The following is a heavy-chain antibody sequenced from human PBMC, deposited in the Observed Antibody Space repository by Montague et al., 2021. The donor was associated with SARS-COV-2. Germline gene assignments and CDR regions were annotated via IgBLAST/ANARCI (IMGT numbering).Heavy chain of an antibody. J-gene: IGHJ6*02. V-gene: IGHV4-34*01. CDR1: GGSFSTYY. CDR2: IYHSGNT. Sequence: SETLSLTCAVYGGSFSTYYWAWIRQSPGKGLEWIGYIYHSGNTNXXPSLKSRVSISVDTSSSQFSLYLTSVTAADAAVYYCARDQPDLYWMWYGKDVWGPGTPVTVSS. D-gene: IGHD2-15*01. CDR3: ARDQPDLYWMWYGKDV.